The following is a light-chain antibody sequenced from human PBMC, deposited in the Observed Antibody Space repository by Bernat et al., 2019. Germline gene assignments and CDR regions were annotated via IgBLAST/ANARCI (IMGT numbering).Light chain of an antibody. V-gene: IGLV10-54*04. CDR2: RNN. CDR3: SAWDSSLSALV. Sequence: QAGLTQPPSVSKGLRQTATLTCTGNSNNVGNQGAAWLQQHQGHPPKLLSYRNNNRPSGISERFSASRSGNTASLTITGLQPEDEADYYCSAWDSSLSALVFGGGTTLTVL. J-gene: IGLJ3*02. CDR1: SNNVGNQG.